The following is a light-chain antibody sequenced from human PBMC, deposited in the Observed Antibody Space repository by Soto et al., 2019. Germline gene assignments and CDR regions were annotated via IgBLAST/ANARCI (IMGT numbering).Light chain of an antibody. V-gene: IGLV6-57*02. CDR2: EDN. Sequence: NFMLTQPQSVSESPGKTVTISCTGSSGSVANNYVQWYQQRPGSVPTTVIYEDNRRPSGVPERFSGSVDSSSNSASLTISGLKPEVEADYYCQSYDSDNRGVFGGGTKLTVL. J-gene: IGLJ2*01. CDR3: QSYDSDNRGV. CDR1: SGSVANNY.